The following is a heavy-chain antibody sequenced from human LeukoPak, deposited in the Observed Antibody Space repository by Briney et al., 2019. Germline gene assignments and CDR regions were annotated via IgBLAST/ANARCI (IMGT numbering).Heavy chain of an antibody. CDR2: ISPTGSTT. CDR3: ARGPNSNWSGLDF. V-gene: IGHV3-74*01. J-gene: IGHJ4*02. D-gene: IGHD6-6*01. CDR1: GFSFSGHW. Sequence: GGSLRLSCTASGFSFSGHWMHWARQLPGKGLVWVPRISPTGSTTSYADSVKGRFTVSRDNAKNTLYLQVNNLRAEDTAVYYCARGPNSNWSGLDFWGQGTLLTVSS.